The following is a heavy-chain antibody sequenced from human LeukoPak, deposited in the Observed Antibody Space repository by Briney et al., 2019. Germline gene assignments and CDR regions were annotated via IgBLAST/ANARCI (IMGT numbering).Heavy chain of an antibody. J-gene: IGHJ4*02. CDR3: ARPSRGGGYFDY. V-gene: IGHV3-21*01. CDR2: ISSSSSYI. D-gene: IGHD3-10*01. Sequence: PGGSLRLSCAASGFTFSSYAMSWVRQAPGKGLEWVSSISSSSSYIYYADSVKGRFTISRDNAKNSLYLQMNSLRAEDTAVYYCARPSRGGGYFDYWGQGTLVTVSS. CDR1: GFTFSSYA.